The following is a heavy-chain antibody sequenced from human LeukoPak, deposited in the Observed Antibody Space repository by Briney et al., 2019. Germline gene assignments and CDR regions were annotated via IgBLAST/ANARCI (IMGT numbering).Heavy chain of an antibody. CDR1: GYSFTDNY. CDR3: ARDGPGYCSSTSCSDNWFDP. Sequence: GASVKISFKASGYSFTDNYIHWARPAPGQGLEWMGRINPKTGGTNYAQKFQSRVTMTTDTSVSTAYMELSRLRSDDTAAYLCARDGPGYCSSTSCSDNWFDPWGQGTLVTVSS. V-gene: IGHV1-2*06. J-gene: IGHJ5*02. D-gene: IGHD2-2*01. CDR2: INPKTGGT.